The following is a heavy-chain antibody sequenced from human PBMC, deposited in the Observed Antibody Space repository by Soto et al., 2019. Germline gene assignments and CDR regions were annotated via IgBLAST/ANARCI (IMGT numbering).Heavy chain of an antibody. J-gene: IGHJ3*02. CDR1: GGSISSYY. D-gene: IGHD1-20*01. CDR2: IYYSGST. V-gene: IGHV4-59*01. Sequence: SETLSLTCTVSGGSISSYYWSWIRQPPGKGLEWIGYIYYSGSTNYNPSLKSRVTISVDTSKNQFSLKLSSVTAADTAVYYCARGYNWNGFDAFDIWGQGTMVTVSS. CDR3: ARGYNWNGFDAFDI.